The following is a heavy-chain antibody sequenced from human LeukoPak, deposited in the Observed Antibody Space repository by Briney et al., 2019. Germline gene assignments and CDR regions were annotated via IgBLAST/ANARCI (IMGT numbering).Heavy chain of an antibody. Sequence: GGSLRLFCAASGFTFSSYAMHWVRQAPGKGLEWVAVISYDGSNKYYAGSVKGRFTISRDNSKNTLYLQMNSLRAEDTVVYYCARDGIAARRFDYWGQGTLVTVSS. CDR3: ARDGIAARRFDY. D-gene: IGHD6-6*01. CDR1: GFTFSSYA. CDR2: ISYDGSNK. V-gene: IGHV3-30-3*01. J-gene: IGHJ4*02.